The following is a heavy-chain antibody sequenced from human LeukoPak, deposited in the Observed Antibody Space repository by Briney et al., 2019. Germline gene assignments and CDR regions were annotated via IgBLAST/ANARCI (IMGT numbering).Heavy chain of an antibody. V-gene: IGHV4-4*07. D-gene: IGHD3-10*01. CDR1: GGSISSYY. Sequence: SETLSLTCTVSGGSISSYYWSWIRQPAGKGLEWIGRIYTSWSTNYNPSLKSRVTLSVDTSKTQFYLSLSSVTAADTAVYYCAREDSGSYYNFYYFYMDVWGKGTTVTISS. CDR2: IYTSWST. J-gene: IGHJ6*03. CDR3: AREDSGSYYNFYYFYMDV.